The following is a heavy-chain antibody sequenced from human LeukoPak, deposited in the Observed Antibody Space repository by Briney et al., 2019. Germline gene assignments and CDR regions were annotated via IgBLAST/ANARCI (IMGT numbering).Heavy chain of an antibody. D-gene: IGHD3-16*01. Sequence: GGSLRLSCAASGLSFSIFAMSWVRQAPARGLEWLSSMKGTGETIYADSVRGRCTLFRDGSRNTVYLQLNNLRVEDTAVYYCARASWVSTADAVRWGQGTVVTVSS. V-gene: IGHV3-23*01. CDR2: MKGTGET. J-gene: IGHJ4*02. CDR3: ARASWVSTADAVR. CDR1: GLSFSIFA.